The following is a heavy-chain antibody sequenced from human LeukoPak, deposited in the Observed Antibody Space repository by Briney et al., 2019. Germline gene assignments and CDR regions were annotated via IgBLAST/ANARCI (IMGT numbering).Heavy chain of an antibody. CDR2: ISSSSSYI. CDR1: GFTFSSYS. D-gene: IGHD3-22*01. Sequence: GGSLRLSCAASGFTFSSYSMNWVRQAPGKGLEWVSSISSSSSYIYYAGSVKGRFTIPRDNAKNSLYLQMNSLRAQDTAVYYCARDRPDYYDSSGYYPYNWFDPWGQGTLVTVSS. V-gene: IGHV3-21*01. CDR3: ARDRPDYYDSSGYYPYNWFDP. J-gene: IGHJ5*02.